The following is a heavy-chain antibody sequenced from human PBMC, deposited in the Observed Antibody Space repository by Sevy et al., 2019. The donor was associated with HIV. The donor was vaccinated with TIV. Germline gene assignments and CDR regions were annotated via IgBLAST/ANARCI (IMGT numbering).Heavy chain of an antibody. D-gene: IGHD1-1*01. CDR1: GFTFRSYW. Sequence: GGSLRLSCAASGFTFRSYWMHWVLQAPGKGLVWVSRINADGTTTTYVDSVGGRFTISRDNAKNTLYLQMNSLRVEDTAVYYCARGIDTTNWAQWFDPWGQGTLVTVSS. CDR3: ARGIDTTNWAQWFDP. V-gene: IGHV3-74*01. J-gene: IGHJ5*02. CDR2: INADGTTT.